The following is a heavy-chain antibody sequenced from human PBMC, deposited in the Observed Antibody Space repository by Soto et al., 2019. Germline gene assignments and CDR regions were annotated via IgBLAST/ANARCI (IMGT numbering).Heavy chain of an antibody. CDR1: GFTFSTYA. J-gene: IGHJ3*02. Sequence: LRLSCAASGFTFSTYAMSWVRQAPGKGLEWVSAINSDGYTTYYADSVKGRFTISRANSMNALFLQINSLRVEDTAVYYCAHPRGYGVFDAYDIWGQGTLVTVSS. V-gene: IGHV3-23*01. CDR3: AHPRGYGVFDAYDI. CDR2: INSDGYTT. D-gene: IGHD4-17*01.